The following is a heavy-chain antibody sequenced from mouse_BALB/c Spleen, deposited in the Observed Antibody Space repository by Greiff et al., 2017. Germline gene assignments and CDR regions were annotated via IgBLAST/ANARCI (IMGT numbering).Heavy chain of an antibody. D-gene: IGHD4-1*01. CDR2: ISDGGSYT. CDR3: ARETGTGLFAY. J-gene: IGHJ3*01. Sequence: EVMLVESGGGLVKPGGSLKLSCAASGFTFSDYYMYWVRQTPEKRLEWVATISDGGSYTYYPDSVKGRFTISRDNAKNNLYLQMSSLKSEDTAMYYCARETGTGLFAYWGQGTLVTVSA. V-gene: IGHV5-4*02. CDR1: GFTFSDYY.